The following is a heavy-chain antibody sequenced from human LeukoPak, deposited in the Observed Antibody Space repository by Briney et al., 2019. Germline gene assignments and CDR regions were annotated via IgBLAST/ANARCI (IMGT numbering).Heavy chain of an antibody. V-gene: IGHV3-30*04. CDR1: GFTFSTYA. D-gene: IGHD3-10*01. CDR3: AKVAKYYYGSETYYFFEH. J-gene: IGHJ4*02. Sequence: PGGSLRLSCAASGFTFSTYAMHWVRQAPGKGLEWVAVISYDGSSKYYADSVKGRFTISRDNAKNSLYLQMNSLRVEDTAVYYCAKVAKYYYGSETYYFFEHWGQGTPVTASS. CDR2: ISYDGSSK.